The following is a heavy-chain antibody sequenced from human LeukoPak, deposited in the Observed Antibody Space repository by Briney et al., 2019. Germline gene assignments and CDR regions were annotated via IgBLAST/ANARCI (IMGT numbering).Heavy chain of an antibody. Sequence: GESLQISCKGSGYRFTGYWIGWVRQMPGKGLEWMGIIYPGDSDTRYSPSFQGQVTISADKSISTAYLQWSSLKASDTAMYYCARGAYCGGDCYCFDYWGQGTLVTVSS. V-gene: IGHV5-51*01. J-gene: IGHJ4*02. CDR3: ARGAYCGGDCYCFDY. D-gene: IGHD2-21*02. CDR2: IYPGDSDT. CDR1: GYRFTGYW.